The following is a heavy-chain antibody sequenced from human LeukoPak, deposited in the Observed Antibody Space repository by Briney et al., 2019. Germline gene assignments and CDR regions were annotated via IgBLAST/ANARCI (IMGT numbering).Heavy chain of an antibody. D-gene: IGHD4-11*01. V-gene: IGHV3-72*01. CDR3: ARVWGSYSNYDYLDY. J-gene: IGHJ4*02. CDR1: GFTFSDLY. Sequence: PGGSLRLSCAASGFTFSDLYMDWVRQAPGKGLEWVGRIRNKANGFTTEYGASVQGRFSISRDDSKETLYLQMTSLKTEDTAVYYCARVWGSYSNYDYLDYWGQGTLVTVSS. CDR2: IRNKANGFTT.